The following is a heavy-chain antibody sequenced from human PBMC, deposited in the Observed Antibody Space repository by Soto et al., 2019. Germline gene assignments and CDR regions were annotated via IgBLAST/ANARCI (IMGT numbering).Heavy chain of an antibody. V-gene: IGHV3-23*01. J-gene: IGHJ6*02. CDR2: IIDSGGST. CDR3: AKGRSYYYYYGVDV. Sequence: PGGALRLSCAASGFTFSTNAVARGPQAPGRGLEWVSDIIDSGGSTYYADSVKGRFTISRDNSKSTLYLQMNSLRAEDTALYFCAKGRSYYYYYGVDVWGQGTTVTVSS. CDR1: GFTFSTNA.